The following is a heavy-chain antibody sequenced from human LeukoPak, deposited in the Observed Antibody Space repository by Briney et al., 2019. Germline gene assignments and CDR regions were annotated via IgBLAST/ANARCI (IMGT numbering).Heavy chain of an antibody. CDR2: IIPIFGTA. Sequence: SVKVSCKASGGTFSSYAISWVRQAPGQGLEWMGGIIPIFGTANYAQKCQGRVTITADESTSTAYMELSSLRSEDTAVYYCAKDPLDYYDSSGYHDAFDIWGQGTMVTVSS. CDR1: GGTFSSYA. J-gene: IGHJ3*02. CDR3: AKDPLDYYDSSGYHDAFDI. D-gene: IGHD3-22*01. V-gene: IGHV1-69*13.